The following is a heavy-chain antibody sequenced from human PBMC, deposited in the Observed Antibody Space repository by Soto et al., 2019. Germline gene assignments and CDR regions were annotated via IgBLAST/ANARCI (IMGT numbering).Heavy chain of an antibody. V-gene: IGHV3-21*01. CDR1: GFTFSSYS. CDR2: ISSSSSYI. J-gene: IGHJ6*02. CDR3: ARDGYCYGYVVYYGMDV. Sequence: EVQLVESGGGLVKPGGSLRLSCAASGFTFSSYSMNWVRQAPGKGLEWVSSISSSSSYIYYADSVKGRFTISRDNAKNSLYLQMNSLRAEDTAVYYCARDGYCYGYVVYYGMDVWGQGTTVTVSS. D-gene: IGHD5-18*01.